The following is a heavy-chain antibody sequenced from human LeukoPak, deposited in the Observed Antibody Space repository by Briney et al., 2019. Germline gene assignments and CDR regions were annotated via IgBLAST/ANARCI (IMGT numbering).Heavy chain of an antibody. CDR1: GFTFINYA. CDR3: AKTGGSFWSGYSSWFDP. D-gene: IGHD3-3*01. CDR2: ISGSGGST. V-gene: IGHV3-23*01. Sequence: GGSLRLSCAASGFTFINYAMSWVRQAPGKGLEWVSAISGSGGSTDYADSVKGRFTISRDNSKNTLFLQMNSLRAGDTAVYYCAKTGGSFWSGYSSWFDPWGQGTLVTVSS. J-gene: IGHJ5*02.